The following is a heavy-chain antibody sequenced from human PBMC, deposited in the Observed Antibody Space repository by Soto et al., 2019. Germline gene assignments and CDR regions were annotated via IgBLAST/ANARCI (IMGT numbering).Heavy chain of an antibody. Sequence: ASVKVSCKASGYTFTSYGIHWVRQAPGQRLEWVGWINAGNGNTKYSQKFQGRVTITRDTSASTAYMELSSLRSEDTAVYYCARDLQSSSWTFGYWGQGTLVTVSS. CDR2: INAGNGNT. V-gene: IGHV1-3*01. D-gene: IGHD6-13*01. J-gene: IGHJ4*02. CDR1: GYTFTSYG. CDR3: ARDLQSSSWTFGY.